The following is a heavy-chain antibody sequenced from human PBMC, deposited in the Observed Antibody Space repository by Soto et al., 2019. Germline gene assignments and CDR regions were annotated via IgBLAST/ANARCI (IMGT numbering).Heavy chain of an antibody. CDR1: GGSISSSSYY. J-gene: IGHJ4*02. V-gene: IGHV4-39*01. CDR3: ARHVRTGYFESGYPPRYFDY. D-gene: IGHD3-9*01. Sequence: SETLSLTCTVSGGSISSSSYYWGWIRQPPGKGLEWIGSIYYSGSTYYNPSLKSRVTISVDTSKNQFSLKLSSVTAADTAVYYCARHVRTGYFESGYPPRYFDYWGQGTLVTVSS. CDR2: IYYSGST.